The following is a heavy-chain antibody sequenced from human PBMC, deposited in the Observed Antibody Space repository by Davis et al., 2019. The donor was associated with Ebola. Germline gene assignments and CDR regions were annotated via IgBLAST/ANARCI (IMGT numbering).Heavy chain of an antibody. V-gene: IGHV1-3*01. CDR1: GYTFTSYA. CDR2: INAGNGNT. D-gene: IGHD3-10*01. J-gene: IGHJ6*04. Sequence: ASVKVSCKASGYTFTSYAMHWVRQAPGQRLEWMGWINAGNGNTKYSQKFQGRVTMTRDTSTSTVYMELSSLRSEDTAVYYCAREEALTMVRGVIITFQDYYYYYGMDVWGKGTTVTVSS. CDR3: AREEALTMVRGVIITFQDYYYYYGMDV.